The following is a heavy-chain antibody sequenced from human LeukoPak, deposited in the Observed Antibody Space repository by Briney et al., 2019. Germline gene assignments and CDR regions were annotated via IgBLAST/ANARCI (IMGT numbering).Heavy chain of an antibody. V-gene: IGHV3-21*01. D-gene: IGHD3-22*01. CDR1: GFTFSSYS. J-gene: IGHJ4*02. Sequence: GGSLRLSCAASGFTFSSYSMNWVRQAPGKGLEWVSSISSSSSYIYYADSVKGRFTISRDNAKNSLYLQMNSLGAEDTAVYYCARFDTYYYDSSGYYSLDYWGQGTLVTVSS. CDR2: ISSSSSYI. CDR3: ARFDTYYYDSSGYYSLDY.